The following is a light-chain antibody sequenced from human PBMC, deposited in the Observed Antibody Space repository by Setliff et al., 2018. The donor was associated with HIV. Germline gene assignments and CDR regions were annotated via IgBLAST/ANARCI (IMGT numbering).Light chain of an antibody. V-gene: IGLV2-23*01. CDR2: QAT. J-gene: IGLJ1*01. CDR1: SSDVGHYNL. Sequence: QSALTQPASVSGSPGQSITISCTGTSSDVGHYNLVSWYQQHPGKAPKLMIYQATKRPSGVSNRFSGSKSGNTASLTISGLQAEDEADYYCCANTGSNTYVFGTGTKVTVL. CDR3: CANTGSNTYV.